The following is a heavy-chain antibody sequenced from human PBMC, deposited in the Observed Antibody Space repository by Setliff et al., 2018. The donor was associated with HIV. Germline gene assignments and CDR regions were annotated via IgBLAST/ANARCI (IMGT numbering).Heavy chain of an antibody. V-gene: IGHV4-39*02. CDR3: AREGDGIDY. CDR1: GASISTTTYY. Sequence: SQTLSLTCAVSGASISTTTYYWGWIRQPPGKGLEWIGSIHYTGNTYNTPSLKSRLTISVDASKNQISLKLTSVTAADTAIYFCAREGDGIDYWGQGILVTVSS. D-gene: IGHD2-21*02. J-gene: IGHJ4*02. CDR2: IHYTGNT.